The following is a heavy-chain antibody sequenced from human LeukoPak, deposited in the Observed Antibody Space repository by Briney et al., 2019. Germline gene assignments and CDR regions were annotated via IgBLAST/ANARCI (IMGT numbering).Heavy chain of an antibody. CDR3: ARDSYGGVWSLGY. J-gene: IGHJ4*02. CDR2: VDPNNGGT. Sequence: GASVKVSCKASGYTFTGYYTHWVRQAPGQGLEWMGWVDPNNGGTNYAQKFQGRVTMTRDTSISAAYRELSGLRSDDTAVYYCARDSYGGVWSLGYWGQGTLVTVSS. D-gene: IGHD2-8*02. V-gene: IGHV1-2*02. CDR1: GYTFTGYY.